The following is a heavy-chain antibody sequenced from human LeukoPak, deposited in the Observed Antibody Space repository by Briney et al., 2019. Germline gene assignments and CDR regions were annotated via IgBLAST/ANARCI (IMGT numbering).Heavy chain of an antibody. CDR1: GYTFTSYA. Sequence: ASVKVSCKASGYTFTSYAMHWVRQAPGQRLEWMGWINAGNGNTKYSQKFQGRVTITRDTSASTAYMEPSSLRSEDTAVYYCAIRGATGTTFDYWGQGTLVTVSS. CDR3: AIRGATGTTFDY. J-gene: IGHJ4*02. CDR2: INAGNGNT. V-gene: IGHV1-3*01. D-gene: IGHD1-1*01.